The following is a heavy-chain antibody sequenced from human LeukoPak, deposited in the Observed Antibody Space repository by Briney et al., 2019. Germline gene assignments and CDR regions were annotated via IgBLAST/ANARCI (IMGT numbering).Heavy chain of an antibody. J-gene: IGHJ6*03. V-gene: IGHV4-4*07. Sequence: PSETLSLTCTVSGGSISSYYWSWIRQPAGKGLEWIGRIYTSGSTNYNPSLKSRVTISVDKSKNQFSLKLSSVTAADTAVYYCARDLYTSGSSHYYHYMAVWGNRTTLPVPS. CDR1: GGSISSYY. CDR3: ARDLYTSGSSHYYHYMAV. CDR2: IYTSGST. D-gene: IGHD3-10*01.